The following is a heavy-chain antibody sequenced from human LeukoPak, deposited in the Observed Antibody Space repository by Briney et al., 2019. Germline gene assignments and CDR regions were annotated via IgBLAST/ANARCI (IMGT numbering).Heavy chain of an antibody. D-gene: IGHD3-22*01. V-gene: IGHV4-59*08. J-gene: IGHJ4*02. CDR2: IYYSGST. CDR3: TRHLYYDSNGLNFDY. CDR1: GGSISNYY. Sequence: SETLSLTCTVSGGSISNYYWSWIRQPPGKGLEWIGYIYYSGSTNYNPSLKSRVTISVDTSKNQFSLRLSSVTAADTAVYYCTRHLYYDSNGLNFDYWGQGTLVTVSS.